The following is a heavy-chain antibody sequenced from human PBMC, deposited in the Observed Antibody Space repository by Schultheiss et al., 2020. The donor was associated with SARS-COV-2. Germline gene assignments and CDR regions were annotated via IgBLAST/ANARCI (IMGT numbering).Heavy chain of an antibody. CDR1: GGSLSPYF. J-gene: IGHJ4*02. CDR3: ARVESYYGSGMGLPH. CDR2: VSHSGST. V-gene: IGHV4-59*01. Sequence: SETLSLTCTVSGGSLSPYFWNWIRHPPGKGLEWIGYVSHSGSTNYNPSLKSRVTMSIDTSKNHFSLTLTSVTAADTAVYYCARVESYYGSGMGLPHWGQGTLVTVSS. D-gene: IGHD3-10*01.